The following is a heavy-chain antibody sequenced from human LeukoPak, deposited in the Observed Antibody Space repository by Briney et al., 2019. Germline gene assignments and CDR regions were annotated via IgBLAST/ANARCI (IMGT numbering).Heavy chain of an antibody. CDR3: AREGNGEGYYYYCYMDV. V-gene: IGHV4-61*02. CDR2: IYTSGST. CDR1: GGSISSGSYY. Sequence: SETLSLTCTVSGGSISSGSYYWSWIRQPAGKGLEWIGRIYTSGSTNYNPSLKSRVTISVDTSKNQFSLKLSSVTAADTAVYYCAREGNGEGYYYYCYMDVWGKGTTVTVSS. D-gene: IGHD4-23*01. J-gene: IGHJ6*03.